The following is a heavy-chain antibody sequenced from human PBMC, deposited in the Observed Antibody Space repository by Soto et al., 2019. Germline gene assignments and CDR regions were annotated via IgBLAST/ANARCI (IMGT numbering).Heavy chain of an antibody. Sequence: ASVKVSCKVSGYTLTELSMHWVRQAPGKGLEWMGGFDPEDGETIYAQKFQGRVTMTEDTSTDTAYMELSSLRSEDTAVYYCATVTGPTYYHILTGYSYWGQGTLVAFSS. D-gene: IGHD3-9*01. CDR3: ATVTGPTYYHILTGYSY. CDR2: FDPEDGET. J-gene: IGHJ4*02. V-gene: IGHV1-24*01. CDR1: GYTLTELS.